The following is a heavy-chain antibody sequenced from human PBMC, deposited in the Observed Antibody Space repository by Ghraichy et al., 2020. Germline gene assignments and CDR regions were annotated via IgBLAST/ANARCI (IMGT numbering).Heavy chain of an antibody. J-gene: IGHJ4*02. CDR1: GFTFRSYA. CDR2: ISGSGGNT. CDR3: AKDVWAAAGFDY. Sequence: GGSLRLSCAASGFTFRSYAMSWVRQAPGKGLEWVSAISGSGGNTYYADSVKGRFTISRDNSKNTLYLQMNSLRVEDTAVYYCAKDVWAAAGFDYWGKGTLVTASS. V-gene: IGHV3-23*01. D-gene: IGHD6-13*01.